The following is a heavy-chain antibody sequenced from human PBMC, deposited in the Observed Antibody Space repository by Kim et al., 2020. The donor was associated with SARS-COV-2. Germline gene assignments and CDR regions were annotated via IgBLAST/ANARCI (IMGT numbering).Heavy chain of an antibody. CDR3: AKDRLLLSTHFDY. D-gene: IGHD3-16*02. Sequence: GGSLRLSCAASGFTFSSYGMHWVRQAPGKGLEWAAVIWYDGNDKYYADSVKGRFTISRDNSKNTLYLQMNSLRAEDTAVYYCAKDRLLLSTHFDYWGQGTLVTVSS. V-gene: IGHV3-33*06. CDR1: GFTFSSYG. CDR2: IWYDGNDK. J-gene: IGHJ4*02.